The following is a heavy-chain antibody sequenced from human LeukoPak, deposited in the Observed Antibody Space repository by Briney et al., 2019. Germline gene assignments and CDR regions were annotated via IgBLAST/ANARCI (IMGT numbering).Heavy chain of an antibody. Sequence: ASVKVSCKASGGTFSSYAISWVRQAPGQGLEWMGRIIPILGIANYAQKFQGRVTITADKSTSTAYMELSSLRSEDTAVYYCARLPVGATKPGWDWGQGTLVTVSS. J-gene: IGHJ4*02. D-gene: IGHD1-26*01. CDR1: GGTFSSYA. V-gene: IGHV1-69*04. CDR3: ARLPVGATKPGWD. CDR2: IIPILGIA.